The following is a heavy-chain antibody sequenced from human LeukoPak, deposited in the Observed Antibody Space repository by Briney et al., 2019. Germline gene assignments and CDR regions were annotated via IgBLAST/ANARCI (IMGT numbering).Heavy chain of an antibody. CDR3: ARVAGSGDYYYYYYMDV. CDR2: IYYSGST. V-gene: IGHV4-59*01. D-gene: IGHD3-10*01. CDR1: GGSISSYY. Sequence: PSETLSLTCTVSGGSISSYYWSWIRQPPRKGLGWIGYIYYSGSTNYNPSLKSRVTISVDTSKNQLSLKLSSVTAADTAVYYCARVAGSGDYYYYYYMDVWGKGTTVTISS. J-gene: IGHJ6*03.